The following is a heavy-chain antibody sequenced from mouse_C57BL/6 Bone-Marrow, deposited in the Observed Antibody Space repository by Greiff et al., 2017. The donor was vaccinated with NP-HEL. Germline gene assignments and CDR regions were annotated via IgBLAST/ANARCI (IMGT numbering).Heavy chain of an antibody. V-gene: IGHV14-4*01. CDR2: IDPENGDT. J-gene: IGHJ3*01. CDR1: GFIIKDDY. CDR3: TTIYDGSWFAY. Sequence: VQLQQSGAELVRPGASVKLSCTASGFIIKDDYMHWVKQRPEQGLEWIGWIDPENGDTEYASKFQGKATITADTSSNTAYLQLSSLTSEDTAVYYCTTIYDGSWFAYWGQGTLVTVSA. D-gene: IGHD2-3*01.